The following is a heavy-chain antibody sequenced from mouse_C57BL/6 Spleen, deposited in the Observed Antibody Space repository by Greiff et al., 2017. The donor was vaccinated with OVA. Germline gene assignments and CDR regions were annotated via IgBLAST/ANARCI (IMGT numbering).Heavy chain of an antibody. Sequence: QVQLQQPGTELVKPGASVKLSCKASGYTFTSYWMHWVKQRPGQGLEWLGNINPSNGGTNYNEKFKSKATLTVDKSSSTAYMQLSSLTSEDSAVYYCAREGLRRPAWFAYWGQGTLVTVSA. J-gene: IGHJ3*01. CDR2: INPSNGGT. CDR1: GYTFTSYW. CDR3: AREGLRRPAWFAY. D-gene: IGHD2-4*01. V-gene: IGHV1-53*01.